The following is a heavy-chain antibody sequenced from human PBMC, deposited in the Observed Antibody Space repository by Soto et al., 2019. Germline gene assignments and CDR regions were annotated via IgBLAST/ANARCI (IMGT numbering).Heavy chain of an antibody. CDR3: ARNYGDYADY. D-gene: IGHD4-17*01. CDR1: GGTISNYY. Sequence: PSLTQSLTYTVSGGTISNYYWSWIRQPPGKGLEWIGYIYYSGSTNYNPSLKSRVTISVDTSKNQFSLKLSSVTAADTAVYYCARNYGDYADYWAQGTLVTVSS. J-gene: IGHJ4*02. CDR2: IYYSGST. V-gene: IGHV4-59*08.